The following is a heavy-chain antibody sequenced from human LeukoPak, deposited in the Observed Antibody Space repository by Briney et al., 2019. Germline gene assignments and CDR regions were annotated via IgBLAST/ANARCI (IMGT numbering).Heavy chain of an antibody. J-gene: IGHJ4*02. V-gene: IGHV4-59*01. CDR2: LYKSGTT. CDR3: ARAGDYYVSGSYLGH. Sequence: SETLSLTCTVSGGSINDDSWSWIRQPPGKGLEWIGYLYKSGTTKYNPSLKSPVTISVDTSKNQFSLTLSSVTAADAAVYYCARAGDYYVSGSYLGHWGQGTLVTVSS. CDR1: GGSINDDS. D-gene: IGHD3-10*01.